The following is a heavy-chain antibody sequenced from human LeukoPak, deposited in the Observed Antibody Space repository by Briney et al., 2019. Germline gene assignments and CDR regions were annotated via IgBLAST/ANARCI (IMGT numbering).Heavy chain of an antibody. Sequence: SQTLSLTCAISGYSVSSNSAAWNWIRQSPSRGLEWLGRTYYRSKWYNDYAVSVKSRITINPNTSKNQFSLQLNSVTPEDTAVYYCARALWFGDPANWFDPWGQGTLVTVSS. CDR2: TYYRSKWYN. D-gene: IGHD3-10*01. J-gene: IGHJ5*02. CDR3: ARALWFGDPANWFDP. V-gene: IGHV6-1*01. CDR1: GYSVSSNSAA.